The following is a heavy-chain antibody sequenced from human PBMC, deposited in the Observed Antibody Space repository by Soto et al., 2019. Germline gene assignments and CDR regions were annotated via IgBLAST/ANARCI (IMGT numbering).Heavy chain of an antibody. CDR2: IYSGGNT. J-gene: IGHJ5*02. CDR1: GFTVSSNY. Sequence: EVQLVESGGGLVQPGGSLRLSCAASGFTVSSNYMSWVRQAPGKGLEWVSVIYSGGNTYYADSVKGRCTISRDNSMNTLYLQMNSLGAEDTAVYYCARHVDSSDYRGWFDPWGQGTLVTVSS. D-gene: IGHD3-22*01. CDR3: ARHVDSSDYRGWFDP. V-gene: IGHV3-66*04.